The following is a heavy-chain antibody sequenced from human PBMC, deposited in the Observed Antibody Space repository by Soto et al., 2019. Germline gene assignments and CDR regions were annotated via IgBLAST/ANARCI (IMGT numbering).Heavy chain of an antibody. CDR1: GFTFSSYE. CDR3: AKNKGITMVRGVSDASDI. D-gene: IGHD3-10*01. V-gene: IGHV3-48*03. Sequence: PGGSLRLSCAASGFTFSSYEMNWGRQAPGKGLEGVSYIDSRGSTIYYADSLKGRFTISRDNAKNSLSLQMDSPRAEDTAVYYCAKNKGITMVRGVSDASDIWGQGTMVTVSS. J-gene: IGHJ3*02. CDR2: IDSRGSTI.